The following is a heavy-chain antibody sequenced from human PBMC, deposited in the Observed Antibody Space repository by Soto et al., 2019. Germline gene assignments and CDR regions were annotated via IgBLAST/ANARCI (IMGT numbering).Heavy chain of an antibody. D-gene: IGHD1-26*01. CDR3: ANLAKNYYHYMDV. V-gene: IGHV3-11*01. Sequence: PGGSLRLSCAASGFSFSDYYISWIRQAPGKGLEWVSLISTSGSSTDYADSVKGRFTISRDNAKNSLSLQMNSLRAEDTAVYYCANLAKNYYHYMDVWGKGTTVTVSS. J-gene: IGHJ6*03. CDR1: GFSFSDYY. CDR2: ISTSGSST.